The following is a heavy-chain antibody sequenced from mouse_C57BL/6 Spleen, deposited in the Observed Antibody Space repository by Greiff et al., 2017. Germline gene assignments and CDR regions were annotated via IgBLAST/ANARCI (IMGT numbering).Heavy chain of an antibody. J-gene: IGHJ4*01. CDR2: INPNNGGT. V-gene: IGHV1-26*01. CDR3: AREGTAFYAMDY. CDR1: GYTFTDYY. Sequence: EVQLQQSGPELVKPGASVKISCKASGYTFTDYYMNWVKQSHGKSLEWIGDINPNNGGTSYNQKFKGKATLTVDKSSSTAYMELRSLTSEDSAVYYCAREGTAFYAMDYWGQGTSVTVSS. D-gene: IGHD3-3*01.